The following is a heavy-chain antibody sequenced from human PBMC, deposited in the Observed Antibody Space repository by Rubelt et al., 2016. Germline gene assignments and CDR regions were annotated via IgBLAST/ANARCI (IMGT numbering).Heavy chain of an antibody. V-gene: IGHV3-7*03. CDR3: ARPEYSNAHRMVY. CDR2: INEGGRGN. D-gene: IGHD5-18*01. J-gene: IGHJ4*02. CDR1: GFTFSDAW. Sequence: EVQLVESGGGLVQPGGSLRLSCAASGFTFSDAWMSWVRQAPGKGLEWVANINEGGRGNHYLDSVRGRFTISRDNAKNSLYRQMTGLRAEDTAVYDCARPEYSNAHRMVYWGQGTLVTVSS.